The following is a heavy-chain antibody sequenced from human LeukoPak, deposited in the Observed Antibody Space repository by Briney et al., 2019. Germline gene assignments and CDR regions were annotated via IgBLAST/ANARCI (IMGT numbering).Heavy chain of an antibody. CDR2: IYYSGST. Sequence: PSETLSLTCTVSGGSISSYYWSWIRQPPGKGLEWIGYIYYSGSTNYNPSLKSGVTLSVDTSKNQFSLKLSSVTAADTAVYYSARRSNYYDSSGYSRYFDYWGQGTLVTVSS. D-gene: IGHD3-22*01. CDR1: GGSISSYY. CDR3: ARRSNYYDSSGYSRYFDY. V-gene: IGHV4-59*01. J-gene: IGHJ4*02.